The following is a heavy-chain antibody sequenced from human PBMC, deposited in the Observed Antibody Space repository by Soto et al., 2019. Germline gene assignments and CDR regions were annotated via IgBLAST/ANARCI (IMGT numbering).Heavy chain of an antibody. CDR2: ISYDGSNK. CDR1: GFTLSSYA. J-gene: IGHJ6*02. V-gene: IGHV3-30-3*01. Sequence: GXSLRLSCAASGFTLSSYALHWFRQAPGKGLERVTIISYDGSNKYYADFVKGRFTISRDNSKNTLYLQMNSLGTEDTAVYYCARGAAAGIDYYAMDVWGQGTTVTVSS. D-gene: IGHD6-13*01. CDR3: ARGAAAGIDYYAMDV.